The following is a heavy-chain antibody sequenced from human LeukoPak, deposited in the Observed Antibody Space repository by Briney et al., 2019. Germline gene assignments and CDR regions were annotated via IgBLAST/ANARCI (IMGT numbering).Heavy chain of an antibody. V-gene: IGHV3-7*01. D-gene: IGHD6-13*01. Sequence: GGSLRLSCAASGFMFSTYWMSWVRQDPGKGLEWVANINQDGSHKNYVESVKGRFTVSRDNAKNLLYLQMNGLSAEDTATYYCARDPPSDSNWYPDYWGQGILVAVSS. CDR2: INQDGSHK. CDR3: ARDPPSDSNWYPDY. CDR1: GFMFSTYW. J-gene: IGHJ4*02.